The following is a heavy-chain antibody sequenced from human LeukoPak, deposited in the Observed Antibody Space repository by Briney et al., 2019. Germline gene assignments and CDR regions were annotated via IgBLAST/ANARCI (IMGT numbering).Heavy chain of an antibody. CDR2: ISYDGSNK. CDR1: GFTFRSYV. V-gene: IGHV3-30*04. Sequence: GGSLRLSCAASGFTFRSYVMHGVRQAPGKGREGVAVISYDGSNKYYADSVKGRFTISRDNSKNTLYPQMNSLRAEDTAVYYCARGQLLWFGELLGYWGQGTLVTVSS. D-gene: IGHD3-10*01. CDR3: ARGQLLWFGELLGY. J-gene: IGHJ4*02.